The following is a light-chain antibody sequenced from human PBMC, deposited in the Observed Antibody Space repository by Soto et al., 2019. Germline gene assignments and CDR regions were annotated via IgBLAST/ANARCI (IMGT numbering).Light chain of an antibody. V-gene: IGKV3-15*01. CDR2: GAS. CDR1: QSVSSN. Sequence: EIVMTQSPATLSVSPGERATLSCRASQSVSSNLAWYQQKPGQAPRLLIYGASTRATGIPARFSGSGSGTEFTRTVSSLQSEDFAVYYCQQYNNWPRMFGQGTKVEIK. CDR3: QQYNNWPRM. J-gene: IGKJ1*01.